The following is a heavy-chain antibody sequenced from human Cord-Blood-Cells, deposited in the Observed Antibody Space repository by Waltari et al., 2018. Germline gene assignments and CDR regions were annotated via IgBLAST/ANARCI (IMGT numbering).Heavy chain of an antibody. D-gene: IGHD1-26*01. V-gene: IGHV3-33*01. CDR3: ARNGRGDAFDI. Sequence: QVQLVESGGGVVQPGRSLRLSCAASGFTFSSYGMARVRQAPGKGLEWVAVIWYDGSNKYYADSVKGRFTISRDNSKNTLYLQMNSLRAEDTAVYYCARNGRGDAFDIWGQGTMVTVSS. J-gene: IGHJ3*02. CDR1: GFTFSSYG. CDR2: IWYDGSNK.